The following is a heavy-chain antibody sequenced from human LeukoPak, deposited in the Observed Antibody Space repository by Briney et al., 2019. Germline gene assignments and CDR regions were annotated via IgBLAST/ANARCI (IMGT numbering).Heavy chain of an antibody. CDR1: GYTFTGYY. D-gene: IGHD3-22*01. J-gene: IGHJ5*02. V-gene: IGHV1-2*02. CDR3: ARGGDYYDSSGYYHNWFDP. Sequence: GASVKVSCKASGYTFTGYYMHWVRQAPGQGLEWMGWINPNSGGTNYAQKFQGRVTMTRDTSISTAYMELSRLRSDDTAVYYCARGGDYYDSSGYYHNWFDPWGQGTLVTVSS. CDR2: INPNSGGT.